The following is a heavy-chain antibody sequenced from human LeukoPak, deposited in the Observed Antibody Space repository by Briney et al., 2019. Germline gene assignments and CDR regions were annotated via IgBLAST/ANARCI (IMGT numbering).Heavy chain of an antibody. V-gene: IGHV4-59*01. D-gene: IGHD6-19*01. Sequence: SETLSLTCTVSGGSISSYYWSWIRQPPGKGLEWIGYVYYSGSTNYNPSLKSRVTISVDTSKNQFSLKLSSVTAADTAVYYCARGTGYSSGWFAYWGQGTLVTVSS. J-gene: IGHJ5*01. CDR1: GGSISSYY. CDR2: VYYSGST. CDR3: ARGTGYSSGWFAY.